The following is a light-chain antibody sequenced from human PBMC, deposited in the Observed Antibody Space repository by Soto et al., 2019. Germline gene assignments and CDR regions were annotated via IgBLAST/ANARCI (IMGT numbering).Light chain of an antibody. CDR3: QVWDSSSEHRHVV. V-gene: IGLV3-21*02. J-gene: IGLJ2*01. CDR1: NIGSKS. CDR2: DDS. Sequence: SYELTQPPSVSVAPGQTARITWGGNNIGSKSVHWYQQKPGQAPVLVVYDDSDRPSGIPERFSGSNSGNTATLTISRVEAGDEADYYCQVWDSSSEHRHVVFGGGTKLTVL.